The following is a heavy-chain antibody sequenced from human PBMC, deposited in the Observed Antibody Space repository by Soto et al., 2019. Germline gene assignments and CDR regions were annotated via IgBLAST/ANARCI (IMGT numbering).Heavy chain of an antibody. D-gene: IGHD6-19*01. CDR3: ARHILVTGTRGFDF. CDR2: ISYSGTT. Sequence: QVQLQESGPGLVKPSETLSLTCAVSGDSLSGTYWWSWVLQAPGGGLQWIGEISYSGTTHYDPSLMSRGTISMVKSRSDFSLTLISVTAADSASYYCARHILVTGTRGFDFLGQGILVTVSS. J-gene: IGHJ4*02. V-gene: IGHV4-4*02. CDR1: GDSLSGTYW.